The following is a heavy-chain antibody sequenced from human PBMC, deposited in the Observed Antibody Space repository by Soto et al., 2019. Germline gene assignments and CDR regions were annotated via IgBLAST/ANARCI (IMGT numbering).Heavy chain of an antibody. J-gene: IGHJ5*02. CDR1: GYTFTGYY. CDR2: INPNSGGT. CDR3: ARGYCSGGSCYSRPRWFDP. Sequence: ASVKVSCKASGYTFTGYYMHWVRQAPGQGLEWMGWINPNSGGTNYAQKFQGWVTMTRDTSISTAYMELSRLRSDDTAVYYCARGYCSGGSCYSRPRWFDPWGQGTLVTVFS. V-gene: IGHV1-2*04. D-gene: IGHD2-15*01.